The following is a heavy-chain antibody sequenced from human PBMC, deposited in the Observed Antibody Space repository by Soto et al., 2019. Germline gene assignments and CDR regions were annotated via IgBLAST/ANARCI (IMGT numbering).Heavy chain of an antibody. CDR3: ARASYSSGWYMGY. CDR1: GFTFSSYW. CDR2: IKQDGSEK. J-gene: IGHJ4*02. D-gene: IGHD6-19*01. Sequence: PGGSLRLSCAASGFTFSSYWMSWVRQAPGKGLEWVANIKQDGSEKYYVDSVKGRFTISRDNAKNSLYLQMNSLRAEDTAVYYCARASYSSGWYMGYWGQGTLVTVSS. V-gene: IGHV3-7*03.